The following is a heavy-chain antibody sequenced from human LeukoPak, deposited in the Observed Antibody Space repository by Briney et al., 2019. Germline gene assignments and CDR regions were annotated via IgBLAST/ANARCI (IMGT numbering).Heavy chain of an antibody. J-gene: IGHJ3*02. CDR3: ARGEDIVVVVADGGHDAFDI. V-gene: IGHV1-8*01. Sequence: GASVKVSCKASGYTFPSYDFNGVGQPTGQGREWMGWMHPNSGNAGYAQKFQGRVTMTRNTSISTAYMELSSLRSEDTAVYYCARGEDIVVVVADGGHDAFDIWGQGTMVTVSS. CDR1: GYTFPSYD. D-gene: IGHD2-15*01. CDR2: MHPNSGNA.